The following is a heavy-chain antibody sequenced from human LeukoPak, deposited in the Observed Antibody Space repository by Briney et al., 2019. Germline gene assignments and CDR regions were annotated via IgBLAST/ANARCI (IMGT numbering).Heavy chain of an antibody. D-gene: IGHD3-10*01. CDR2: ISHTGIT. V-gene: IGHV4-34*01. CDR3: ARDRNRNYYGPYFFDY. CDR1: GGSLSGCY. Sequence: SETLSLTCAVYGGSLSGCYWSWIRQTPGKGLEWIGEISHTGITNYNPSLESRVTMSVDTSKNQFSLHLSSVTAADTAVYYRARDRNRNYYGPYFFDYWGQGSLVTVS. J-gene: IGHJ4*02.